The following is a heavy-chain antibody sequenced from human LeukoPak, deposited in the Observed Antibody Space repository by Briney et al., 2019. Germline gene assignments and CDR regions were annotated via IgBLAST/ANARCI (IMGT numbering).Heavy chain of an antibody. CDR2: ISGSGGST. V-gene: IGHV3-23*01. CDR3: AKQWLVGV. J-gene: IGHJ4*02. Sequence: GGSLRLSCAASGFTFSSYAMSWVRQAPGKGLEWVSAISGSGGSTYYADSVKGRFTISRDNSNNILYLQMNSLRADDTAVYCGAKQWLVGVWGQGTLVTVSS. CDR1: GFTFSSYA. D-gene: IGHD6-19*01.